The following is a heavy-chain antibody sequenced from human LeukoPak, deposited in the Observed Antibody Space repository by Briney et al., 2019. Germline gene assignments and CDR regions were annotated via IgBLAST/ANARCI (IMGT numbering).Heavy chain of an antibody. J-gene: IGHJ3*02. CDR1: GYIFTDYY. CDR2: INPKSGGT. Sequence: ASVKVSCKASGYIFTDYYIHWVRQAPGQGLEWMGWINPKSGGTISAQNFQDRVTMARDTSISTAYMELSGLRSDDTAIYYCARDYYDTADGAFDIWGRGTMVTVSS. D-gene: IGHD3-22*01. CDR3: ARDYYDTADGAFDI. V-gene: IGHV1-2*02.